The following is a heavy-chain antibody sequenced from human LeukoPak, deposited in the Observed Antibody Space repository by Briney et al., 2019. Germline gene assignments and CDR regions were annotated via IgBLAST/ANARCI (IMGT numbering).Heavy chain of an antibody. Sequence: ASVKVSCTASGYTFTSYYMHWVRQAPGQGLEWMGIINPSGGSTSYAQKFQGRVTMTRDTSTSTAYMELSSLRSEDTAVYYCAREDRITIGTFDPWGQGTLVTVSS. CDR1: GYTFTSYY. CDR2: INPSGGST. V-gene: IGHV1-46*01. J-gene: IGHJ5*02. CDR3: AREDRITIGTFDP. D-gene: IGHD3-3*01.